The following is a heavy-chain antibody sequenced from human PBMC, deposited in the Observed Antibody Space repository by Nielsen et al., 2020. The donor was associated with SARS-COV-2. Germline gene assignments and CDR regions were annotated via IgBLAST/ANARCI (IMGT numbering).Heavy chain of an antibody. CDR1: GGTFSSYA. CDR2: INPSGGST. Sequence: ASVKVSCKASGGTFSSYAISWVRQAPGQGLEWMGIINPSGGSTSYAQKFQGRVTMTRDTSTSTVYMELSSLRSEDTAVYYCARDDWSGYFDYWGQGTLVTVSS. V-gene: IGHV1-46*01. D-gene: IGHD3-3*01. J-gene: IGHJ4*02. CDR3: ARDDWSGYFDY.